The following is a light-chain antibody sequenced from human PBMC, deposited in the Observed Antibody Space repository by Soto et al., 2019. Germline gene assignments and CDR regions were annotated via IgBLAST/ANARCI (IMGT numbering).Light chain of an antibody. J-gene: IGLJ1*01. CDR3: SSYTTSNTRQIV. CDR2: DVS. Sequence: QSVLTQPASVSGSPGQSINISCTGTSSDVGGYNYVSWYQHHPGKAPKLIIYDVSNRPSGVSNPFSGSKSGNTASLTISGLQPDDEAHYYCSSYTTSNTRQIVFGTGTKVTVL. V-gene: IGLV2-14*03. CDR1: SSDVGGYNY.